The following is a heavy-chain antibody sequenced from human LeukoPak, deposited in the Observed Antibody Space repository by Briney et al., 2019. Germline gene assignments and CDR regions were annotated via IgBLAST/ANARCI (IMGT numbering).Heavy chain of an antibody. Sequence: SETLSLTCTVSGASISHYYWSWIRQTPERGLEWMGHVHTSGGSTYYPSLKGRVTMSVDTSKNQFSLRLSSVTAADTAVYYCARGSPGVAALTFDYWGQGTLVTVSS. CDR1: GASISHYY. J-gene: IGHJ4*02. V-gene: IGHV4-4*09. CDR2: VHTSGGS. CDR3: ARGSPGVAALTFDY. D-gene: IGHD4/OR15-4a*01.